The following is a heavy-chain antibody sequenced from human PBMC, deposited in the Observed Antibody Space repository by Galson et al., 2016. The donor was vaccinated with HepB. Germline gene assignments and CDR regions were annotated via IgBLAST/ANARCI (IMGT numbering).Heavy chain of an antibody. CDR3: ARDGTLSGSYYHFYGMDV. CDR1: GYSFISYG. J-gene: IGHJ6*02. D-gene: IGHD1-26*01. Sequence: SVKVSCKASGYSFISYGISWVRQARRQGLEWRGWISPYNGNTNYEQKFKGRVTLTADISTSTDQMELRSLRSDDTAVYYCARDGTLSGSYYHFYGMDVWGQGTTVTVSS. V-gene: IGHV1-18*01. CDR2: ISPYNGNT.